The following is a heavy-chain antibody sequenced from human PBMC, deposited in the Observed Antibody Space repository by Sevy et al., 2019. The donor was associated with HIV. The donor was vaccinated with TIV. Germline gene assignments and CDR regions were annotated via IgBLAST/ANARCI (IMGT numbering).Heavy chain of an antibody. V-gene: IGHV3-23*01. J-gene: IGHJ4*02. CDR1: GFAFYEYS. D-gene: IGHD2-8*01. CDR3: AREGCSRPHDY. CDR2: LSFGCGKI. Sequence: GGSLRLSCAASGFAFYEYSMSWIRQAPGKGLEWVATLSFGCGKINYADSVKGRFTIYRDNFKNSFYLQMDNLRVEDTALYYCAREGCSRPHDYWGQGTRVTVSS.